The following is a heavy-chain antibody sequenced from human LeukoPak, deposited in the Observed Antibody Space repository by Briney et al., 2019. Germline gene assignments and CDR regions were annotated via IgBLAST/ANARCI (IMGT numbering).Heavy chain of an antibody. V-gene: IGHV4-30-2*01. CDR2: IYHSGST. CDR3: ARGQMATIIFFDY. J-gene: IGHJ4*02. D-gene: IGHD5-24*01. CDR1: GGSISSGGYS. Sequence: SQTLSLTCAVSGGSISSGGYSWSWLRQPPGTGLEWIGYIYHSGSTYYNPSLKSRVTISVDRSKNQFSLKLSSVTAADTAVYYCARGQMATIIFFDYWGQGTLVTVSS.